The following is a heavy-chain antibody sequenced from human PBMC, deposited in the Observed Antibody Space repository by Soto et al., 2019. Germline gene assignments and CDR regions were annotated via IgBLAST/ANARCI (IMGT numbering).Heavy chain of an antibody. V-gene: IGHV1-18*01. CDR3: ARDRTRRTPYYDFWGGPSQTWGLMDV. CDR1: GYTFTSYG. D-gene: IGHD3-3*01. Sequence: ASVKVSCKASGYTFTSYGISWVRQAPGQGLEWMGWISAYNGNTNYAQKLQGRVTMTTDTTTRKAYVGLRSLGSDDETVYYYARDRTRRTPYYDFWGGPSQTWGLMDVWGKGTTVTVSS. J-gene: IGHJ6*04. CDR2: ISAYNGNT.